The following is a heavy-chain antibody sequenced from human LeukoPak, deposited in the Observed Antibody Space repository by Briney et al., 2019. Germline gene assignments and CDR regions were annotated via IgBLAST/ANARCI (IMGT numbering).Heavy chain of an antibody. V-gene: IGHV4-59*01. CDR3: ARVRGFRFPPTADY. Sequence: SETLSLTCTVSGGSISSYYWSWIRQPPGKGLEWIGYIYYSGSTNYNPSLKSRVTISVDTSKNQFSLKLSSVTAADTAVYYCARVRGFRFPPTADYWGQGTLVTVSS. CDR1: GGSISSYY. J-gene: IGHJ4*02. D-gene: IGHD2-21*02. CDR2: IYYSGST.